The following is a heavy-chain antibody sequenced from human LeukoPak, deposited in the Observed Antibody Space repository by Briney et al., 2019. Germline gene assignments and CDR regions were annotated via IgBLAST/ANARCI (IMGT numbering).Heavy chain of an antibody. CDR3: AREILGGFNPGAY. D-gene: IGHD1-14*01. V-gene: IGHV4-4*02. J-gene: IGHJ4*02. Sequence: SETLSLTCTVSLDSTTSNFWSWVRQPPGKGLEWIGEIHRSGSPNYNPSLQSGVTISIDRSRNQIVLELSSVTAADTAVYYCAREILGGFNPGAYWGQGTLVTVSS. CDR1: LDSTTSNF. CDR2: IHRSGSP.